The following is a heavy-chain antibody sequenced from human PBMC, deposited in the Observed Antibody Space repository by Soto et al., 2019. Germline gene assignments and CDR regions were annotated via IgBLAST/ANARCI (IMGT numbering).Heavy chain of an antibody. CDR2: IYSGGST. Sequence: EVQLVESGGGLVQPGGSLRLSCAASGFTDSSNYMSWVRQAPGKGLEWVSVIYSGGSTYYADSVKGRFTISRHNSKNTLYLQMNSLRAEDTAVYYCARNTYYYGSGTFDYWGQGTLVTVSS. CDR3: ARNTYYYGSGTFDY. V-gene: IGHV3-53*04. J-gene: IGHJ4*02. D-gene: IGHD3-10*01. CDR1: GFTDSSNY.